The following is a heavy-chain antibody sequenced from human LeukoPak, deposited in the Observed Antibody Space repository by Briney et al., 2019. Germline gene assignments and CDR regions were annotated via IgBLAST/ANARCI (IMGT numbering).Heavy chain of an antibody. J-gene: IGHJ4*02. V-gene: IGHV4-34*01. CDR1: GGSFSGYY. CDR2: IYYSGST. Sequence: PSETLSLTCAVYGGSFSGYYWSWIRQPPGKGLEWIGSIYYSGSTYYNPSLKSRVTISVDTSKNQFSLKLSSVTAADTAVYYCARRGSGYNYFDYWGQGTLVTVSS. D-gene: IGHD3-22*01. CDR3: ARRGSGYNYFDY.